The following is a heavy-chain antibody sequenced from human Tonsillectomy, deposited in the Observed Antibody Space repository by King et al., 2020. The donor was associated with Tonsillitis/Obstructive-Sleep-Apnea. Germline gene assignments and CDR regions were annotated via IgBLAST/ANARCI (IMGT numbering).Heavy chain of an antibody. CDR2: IDWDDDK. CDR1: GFSLSTSGMC. CDR3: ARILRXYXXIWGTYRYTLXY. Sequence: VTLKESGPALVKPTQTLTLTCTFSGFSLSTSGMCVSWIRQPPGKALEWLARIDWDDDKYYSTSLKTRLTISKDTSKNQVVLTMTNMDPVDTATYYCARILRXYXXIWGTYRYTLXYXGQGTLVTVSS. D-gene: IGHD3-16*02. V-gene: IGHV2-70*11. J-gene: IGHJ4*02.